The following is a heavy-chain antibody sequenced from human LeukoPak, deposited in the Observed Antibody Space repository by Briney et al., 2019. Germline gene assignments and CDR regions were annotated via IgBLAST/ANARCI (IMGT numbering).Heavy chain of an antibody. CDR2: IKQDGSEK. CDR3: ARDDIVVVPAAIYNWFDP. V-gene: IGHV3-7*01. D-gene: IGHD2-2*01. J-gene: IGHJ5*02. Sequence: GGSLRLSCAASGFTFSSYWMSWVRQAPGKGLEWVANIKQDGSEKYYVDSVKGRFTISRDNAKNSLYLQMNSLRAEDTAVYYCARDDIVVVPAAIYNWFDPWGQGTLVTVSS. CDR1: GFTFSSYW.